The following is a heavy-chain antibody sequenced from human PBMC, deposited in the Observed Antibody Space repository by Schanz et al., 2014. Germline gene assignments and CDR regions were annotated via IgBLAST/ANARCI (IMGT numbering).Heavy chain of an antibody. CDR3: ARGTMPGTFDI. V-gene: IGHV1-69*02. CDR2: FIPILVVG. J-gene: IGHJ3*02. D-gene: IGHD2-2*01. Sequence: QVQLVHSGAEVKKPGSSVKVSCKASRSTFSSYTISWVRQARGQGLEWVGRFIPILVVGNYAQQFQGRVTFTADKSTSTAYMELSSLRYEDTALYYCARGTMPGTFDIWGRGTMVTVSS. CDR1: RSTFSSYT.